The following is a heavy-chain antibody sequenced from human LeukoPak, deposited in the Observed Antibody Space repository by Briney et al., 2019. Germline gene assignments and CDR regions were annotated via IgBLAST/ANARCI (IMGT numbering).Heavy chain of an antibody. J-gene: IGHJ4*02. CDR1: GYTFTGYY. CDR2: INPNSGNT. CDR3: AREKDNTAYDY. Sequence: ASVKVSCKASGYTFTGYYMHWVRQAPGQGLEWMGWINPNSGNTNYAQKLQGRVTMTTDTSTSTAYMELRSLRSDDTAVYYCAREKDNTAYDYWGQGTLVTVSS. D-gene: IGHD5-18*01. V-gene: IGHV1-18*04.